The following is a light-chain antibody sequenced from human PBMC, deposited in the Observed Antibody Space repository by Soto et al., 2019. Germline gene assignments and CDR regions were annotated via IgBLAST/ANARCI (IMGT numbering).Light chain of an antibody. CDR1: SSDIGAYDY. CDR2: EVN. Sequence: QSVLTQPASLSGSPGQSITISCTGTSSDIGAYDYVSWFQQHPGKAPKLMISEVNNRPSGVPDRFSGSKSGNTASLTVSGLQADDEADYYCSAYAGSNTFVFGTGTKLTVL. V-gene: IGLV2-8*01. CDR3: SAYAGSNTFV. J-gene: IGLJ1*01.